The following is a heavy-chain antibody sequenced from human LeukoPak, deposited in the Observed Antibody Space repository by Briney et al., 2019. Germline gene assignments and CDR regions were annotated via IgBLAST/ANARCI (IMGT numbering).Heavy chain of an antibody. V-gene: IGHV3-48*03. CDR3: ARLTTMTTTGGPFDY. Sequence: GGSLRLSCAASGFTFSGYEMNWVRQAPGKGLEWVSYITSSGNTIYYADSVKGRFTISRDNAKNSLYLQMNSLRAEDTAVYYCARLTTMTTTGGPFDYWGQGTLVTVSS. CDR1: GFTFSGYE. CDR2: ITSSGNTI. D-gene: IGHD4-17*01. J-gene: IGHJ4*02.